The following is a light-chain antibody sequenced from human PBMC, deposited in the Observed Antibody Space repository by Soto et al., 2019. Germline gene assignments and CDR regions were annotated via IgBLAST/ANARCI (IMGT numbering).Light chain of an antibody. CDR2: AAS. CDR1: QDIRND. CDR3: LQQSSFPFT. J-gene: IGKJ2*01. V-gene: IGKV1-6*01. Sequence: AIQMTQSPSSLSASVGDRVTITCRASQDIRNDLGWYQQKPGKAPKLLIYAASSLRSGVPSRFSGSGSGTDFTLTISSIQPEDFATFSCLQQSSFPFTFGQGTELRVK.